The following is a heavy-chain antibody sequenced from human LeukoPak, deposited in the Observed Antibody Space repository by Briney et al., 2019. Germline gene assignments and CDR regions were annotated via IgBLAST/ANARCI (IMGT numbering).Heavy chain of an antibody. D-gene: IGHD3-3*01. J-gene: IGHJ4*02. CDR2: IIPIFGTA. V-gene: IGHV1-69*05. CDR1: GGTFSNYA. CDR3: ARDGTIFGVVNRFDY. Sequence: SVKVSCRASGGTFSNYAISWVRQAPGQGLEWMGRIIPIFGTANYAQKFQGRVTITTDESTSTAYMELSSLRSEDTAVSYCARDGTIFGVVNRFDYWGQGTLVTVSS.